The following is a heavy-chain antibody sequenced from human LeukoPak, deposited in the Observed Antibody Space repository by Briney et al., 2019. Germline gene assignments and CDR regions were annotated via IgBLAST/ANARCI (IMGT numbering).Heavy chain of an antibody. V-gene: IGHV3-7*04. CDR3: ARVQTATTNWFDP. CDR1: GFTLSTYW. Sequence: GGSLRLSCAAPGFTLSTYWMSWVRQAPGKGLEWVASINRDGSGKYYVDSVRGRFTISRDNAKNSLYLQMNSLRVEDTAVYYCARVQTATTNWFDPWGQGTLVTASS. CDR2: INRDGSGK. J-gene: IGHJ5*02. D-gene: IGHD1-1*01.